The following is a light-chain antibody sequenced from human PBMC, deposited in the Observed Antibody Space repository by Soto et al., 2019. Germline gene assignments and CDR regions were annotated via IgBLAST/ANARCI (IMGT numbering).Light chain of an antibody. V-gene: IGKV3-11*01. CDR2: SAS. CDR3: HQRTSWPST. J-gene: IGKJ4*01. CDR1: QSVRND. Sequence: EIVLTQSPATLSLSPGERATLSCRASQSVRNDLVWYHQKPGQAPRGVIYSASNRATGIPARFGGSGSGTDFTLTISSLEPEDFAFYYCHQRTSWPSTFGGGTKVEMK.